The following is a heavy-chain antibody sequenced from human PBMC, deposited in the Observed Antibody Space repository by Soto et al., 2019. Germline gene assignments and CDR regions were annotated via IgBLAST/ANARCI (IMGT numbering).Heavy chain of an antibody. CDR2: INPSSGGT. CDR1: GYTFTGYY. D-gene: IGHD2-15*01. Sequence: ASVKVSCKASGYTFTGYYMHWVRQAPGQGLEWMGWINPSSGGTNYAQKFQGWVTMTRDTSISTAYMELSRLRSDDTAVYYCARVALYCSGGSCYSIGMDVWGQGTTVTVSS. CDR3: ARVALYCSGGSCYSIGMDV. V-gene: IGHV1-2*04. J-gene: IGHJ6*02.